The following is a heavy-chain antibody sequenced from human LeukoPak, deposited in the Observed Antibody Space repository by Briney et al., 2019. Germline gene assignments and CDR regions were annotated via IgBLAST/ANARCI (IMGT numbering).Heavy chain of an antibody. V-gene: IGHV4-61*05. CDR3: ARVYTGSSWDYYYYMDV. CDR1: GGSISSSSYY. J-gene: IGHJ6*03. CDR2: IYYSGST. D-gene: IGHD6-13*01. Sequence: SETLSLTCTVSGGSISSSSYYWGWIRQPPGKGLEWIGYIYYSGSTNYNPSLKSRVTISVDTSKNQFSLKLSSVTAADTAVYYCARVYTGSSWDYYYYMDVWGKGTTVTVSS.